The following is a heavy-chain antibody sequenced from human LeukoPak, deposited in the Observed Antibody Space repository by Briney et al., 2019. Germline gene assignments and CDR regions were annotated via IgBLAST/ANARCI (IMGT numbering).Heavy chain of an antibody. CDR2: ISSSSSYI. Sequence: GGSLRLSCAASGFTFSSYSMNWVRQAPGKGLEWVSSISSSSSYIYYADSVKGRFTISRDNAKNSLYLQMNSLRDEDTAMYYCAGEIPTSIGSFAYWGQGTLVTVSS. D-gene: IGHD2-2*02. J-gene: IGHJ4*02. CDR1: GFTFSSYS. V-gene: IGHV3-21*04. CDR3: AGEIPTSIGSFAY.